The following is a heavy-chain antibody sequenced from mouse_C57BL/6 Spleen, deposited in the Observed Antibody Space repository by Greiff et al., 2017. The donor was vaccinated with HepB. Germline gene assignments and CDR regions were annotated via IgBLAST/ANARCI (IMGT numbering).Heavy chain of an antibody. D-gene: IGHD3-2*02. Sequence: DVKLVESGGGLVQPGGSLKLSCAASGFTFSDYYMYWVRQTPEKRLEWVAYISNGGGSTYYPDTVKGRFTISRDNAKNTLYLQMSRLKSEDTAMYYCARRTAQATGFAYWGQGTLVTVSA. CDR1: GFTFSDYY. J-gene: IGHJ3*01. CDR2: ISNGGGST. V-gene: IGHV5-12*01. CDR3: ARRTAQATGFAY.